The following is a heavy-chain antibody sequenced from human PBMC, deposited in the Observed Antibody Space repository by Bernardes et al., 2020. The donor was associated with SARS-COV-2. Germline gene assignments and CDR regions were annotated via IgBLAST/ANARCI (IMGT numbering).Heavy chain of an antibody. D-gene: IGHD2-21*02. CDR2: IYYSGST. J-gene: IGHJ4*02. CDR3: ARGTVVVVTAAGDY. Sequence: TPFRICTISGGHISGGGYYWSWFRPYPGKGLERIGYIYYSGSTYDNPSLKSRVTISVDTSKNQFSLKMSSVTAADTAIYYCARGTVVVVTAAGDYWGQGTLVSVSS. CDR1: GGHISGGGYY. V-gene: IGHV4-31*03.